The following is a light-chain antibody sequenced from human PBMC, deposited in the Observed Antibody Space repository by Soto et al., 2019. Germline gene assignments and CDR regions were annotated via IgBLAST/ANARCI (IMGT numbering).Light chain of an antibody. Sequence: EIVMTQSPAALSVSPGERASLSCRASQSVSSNLAWYQQKPGQAPRLLIYGASTRATGIPARFSGSGSGTEFTLTISSLQSEDFVVYYCQQYNNWPPWTIGQGTKVDIK. CDR3: QQYNNWPPWT. CDR2: GAS. CDR1: QSVSSN. V-gene: IGKV3-15*01. J-gene: IGKJ1*01.